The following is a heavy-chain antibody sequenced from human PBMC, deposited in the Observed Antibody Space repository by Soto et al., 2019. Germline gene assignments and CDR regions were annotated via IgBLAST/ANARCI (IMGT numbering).Heavy chain of an antibody. CDR1: GGTFSSYA. CDR3: ARSEPIVVVPAAPYYYYGMGV. Sequence: QVQLVQSGAEVKKPGSSVKVSCKASGGTFSSYAISWVRQAPGQGLEWMGGIIPIFGTANYAQKFQGRVTITADKSTSTAYMELSSLRSEDTAVYYCARSEPIVVVPAAPYYYYGMGVWGQGTTVTVSS. D-gene: IGHD2-2*01. V-gene: IGHV1-69*06. J-gene: IGHJ6*02. CDR2: IIPIFGTA.